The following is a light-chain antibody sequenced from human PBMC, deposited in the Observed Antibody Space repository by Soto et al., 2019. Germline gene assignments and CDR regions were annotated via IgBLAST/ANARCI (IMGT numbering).Light chain of an antibody. CDR2: DAS. CDR1: QNINRY. J-gene: IGKJ1*01. CDR3: QQYGSLPT. V-gene: IGKV3-20*01. Sequence: EIVLTQSPATLSLSPGERATLSCRASQNINRYLAWYHQKPGQPPRLLIYDASTRATGIPARFSGSGSGTEFTLTIIGLEPEDFAVYYCQQYGSLPTFGQGTKVDIK.